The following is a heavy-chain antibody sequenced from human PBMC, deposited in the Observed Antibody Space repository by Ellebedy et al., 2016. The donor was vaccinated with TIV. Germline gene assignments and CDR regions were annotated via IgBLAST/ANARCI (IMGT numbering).Heavy chain of an antibody. CDR1: GFSLSTSGVG. Sequence: SGPTLVXPTQTLTLTCTFSGFSLSTSGVGVGWIRQPPGKALEWLALIYWDDDKRYSPSLKSRLTITKDTSKNQVVLTMTNMDPVDTATYYCARCDTPLWAGSDYMDVWGKGTTVTVSS. J-gene: IGHJ6*03. CDR2: IYWDDDK. CDR3: ARCDTPLWAGSDYMDV. D-gene: IGHD3-10*01. V-gene: IGHV2-5*02.